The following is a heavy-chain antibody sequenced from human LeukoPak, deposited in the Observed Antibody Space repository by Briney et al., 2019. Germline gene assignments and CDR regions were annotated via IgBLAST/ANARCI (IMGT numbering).Heavy chain of an antibody. V-gene: IGHV3-30*03. Sequence: GGSLRLSCAASGFTFSSYGMHWVRQAPGKGLEWVAIISYDGSNKYYADSVKGRFTISRDNSKNTLYLQMNSLRAEDTAVYYCARDLRGDYWGQGTLVTVSS. CDR1: GFTFSSYG. CDR3: ARDLRGDY. CDR2: ISYDGSNK. J-gene: IGHJ4*02.